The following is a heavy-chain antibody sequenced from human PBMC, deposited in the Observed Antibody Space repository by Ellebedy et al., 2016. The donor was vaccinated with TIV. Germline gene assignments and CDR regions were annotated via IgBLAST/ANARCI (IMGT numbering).Heavy chain of an antibody. CDR2: IRNKANNYAT. V-gene: IGHV3-73*01. Sequence: GESLKISCATSGFAFSGSTIHWFRQTSGKGLEWVGRIRNKANNYATAYVASVRGRFTISRDDSKNTAYLQMSSLETGDTAVYYCTRSANAYNDFWGQGIVVTVSS. D-gene: IGHD5-24*01. CDR3: TRSANAYNDF. J-gene: IGHJ4*02. CDR1: GFAFSGST.